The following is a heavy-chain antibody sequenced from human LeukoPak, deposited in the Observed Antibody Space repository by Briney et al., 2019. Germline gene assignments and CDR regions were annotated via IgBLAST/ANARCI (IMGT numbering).Heavy chain of an antibody. V-gene: IGHV1-69*13. J-gene: IGHJ5*02. CDR1: GGTFSSYA. Sequence: ASVKVSCKASGGTFSSYAINWVRQAPGQGLEWMGGIIPIFGTANYAQKFQGRVTITADESTSTAYMELSSLRSEDTAVYYCATGTLPPDWFDPWGQGTLVTVSS. D-gene: IGHD1-14*01. CDR3: ATGTLPPDWFDP. CDR2: IIPIFGTA.